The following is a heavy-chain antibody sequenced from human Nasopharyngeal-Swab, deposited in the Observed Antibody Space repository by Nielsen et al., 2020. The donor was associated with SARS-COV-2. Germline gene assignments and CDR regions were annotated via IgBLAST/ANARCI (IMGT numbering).Heavy chain of an antibody. CDR3: ARARKAIWYGESIDGFEL. V-gene: IGHV3-11*06. D-gene: IGHD3-10*01. J-gene: IGHJ3*01. CDR2: ISTSGTYT. Sequence: WIRQPPGKGLEWIAYISTSGTYTHSADSVKGRFTISRDNAKNTLSLQMNGLTGEDSGVYYCARARKAIWYGESIDGFELWGQGTLVTVSS.